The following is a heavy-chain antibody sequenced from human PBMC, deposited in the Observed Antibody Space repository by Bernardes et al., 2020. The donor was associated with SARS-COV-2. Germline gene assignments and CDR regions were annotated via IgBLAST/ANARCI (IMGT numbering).Heavy chain of an antibody. CDR1: GGSISSYY. V-gene: IGHV4-59*08. CDR3: ARHEDTMIVQTPGGAFDI. J-gene: IGHJ3*02. Sequence: SETLSLTCTVSGGSISSYYWSWIRQPPGKGLEWIGYIYYSGSTNYNPSLKSRVTISVDTSKNQFSLKLSSVTAADTAVYYCARHEDTMIVQTPGGAFDIWGQGTMVTVSS. D-gene: IGHD3-22*01. CDR2: IYYSGST.